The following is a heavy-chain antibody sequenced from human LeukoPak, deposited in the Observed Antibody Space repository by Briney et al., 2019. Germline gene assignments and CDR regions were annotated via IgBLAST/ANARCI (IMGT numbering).Heavy chain of an antibody. J-gene: IGHJ6*03. Sequence: PGGSLRLSCAASGFTFSDHYMDWVRQAPGKGLEWVSSISSNSSYKSYADSAKGRFTISRDNAKNSLFLQMNSLRAEDTAVYYCARGLISQYYYGSGSYAVRDDYYYYMDVWGKGTTVTISS. CDR3: ARGLISQYYYGSGSYAVRDDYYYYMDV. CDR1: GFTFSDHY. V-gene: IGHV3-21*01. D-gene: IGHD3-10*01. CDR2: ISSNSSYK.